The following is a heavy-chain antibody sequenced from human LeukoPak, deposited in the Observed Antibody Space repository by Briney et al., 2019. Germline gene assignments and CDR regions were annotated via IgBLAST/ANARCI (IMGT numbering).Heavy chain of an antibody. J-gene: IGHJ5*02. CDR3: VRGADGDYVA. CDR2: MHSGGRT. Sequence: PGGSLRLSCAASGFTLSRMYMTWVRQAPGKGLEWVSVMHSGGRTYYADSVKGRFTISRDNSKNTVYLQMNSLRGEDTAVYYCVRGADGDYVAWGQGTLVTVSS. D-gene: IGHD4-17*01. V-gene: IGHV3-53*01. CDR1: GFTLSRMY.